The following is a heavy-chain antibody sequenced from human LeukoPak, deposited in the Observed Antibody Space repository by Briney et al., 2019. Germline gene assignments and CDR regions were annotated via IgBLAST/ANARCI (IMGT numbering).Heavy chain of an antibody. V-gene: IGHV3-23*03. J-gene: IGHJ4*02. Sequence: PGGSLRLSCTVSGFTFSSHAWSWVRQAPGRGLECVSCIDIGGDNTYYGDSVKGRFTISRDNSKNTLYLQMDSLRAEDSAVYYCANEIRPNDYWGQGTLVTVSS. CDR1: GFTFSSHA. CDR2: IDIGGDNT. D-gene: IGHD4-17*01. CDR3: ANEIRPNDY.